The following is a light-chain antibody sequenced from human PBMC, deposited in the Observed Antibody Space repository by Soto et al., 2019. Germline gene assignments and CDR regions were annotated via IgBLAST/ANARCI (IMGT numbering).Light chain of an antibody. CDR3: QQYENLPFT. Sequence: DIQMTQSPSSLSAFVGDRVTVTCQASQGISKSLSWYQQKPGKAPQLLIYDAFHLETGVPARFSGSGSGTHFTFTISSLQPEDFATYYCQQYENLPFTFGQGTNLEIK. CDR2: DAF. V-gene: IGKV1-33*01. J-gene: IGKJ2*01. CDR1: QGISKS.